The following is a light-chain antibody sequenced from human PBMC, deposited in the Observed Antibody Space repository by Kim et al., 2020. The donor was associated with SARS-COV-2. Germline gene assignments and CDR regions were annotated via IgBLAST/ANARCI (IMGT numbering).Light chain of an antibody. CDR2: AAS. CDR3: QQPNSYTTYA. CDR1: QGISSY. V-gene: IGKV1-9*01. Sequence: IQLTQSPSSLSASVGDRVTITCRASQGISSYLAWYQQKPGKAPKLLIYAASTLQSGVPSRFSGSGSGTDFTLTISSLQPEDFATYCCQQPNSYTTYAFGQGTKLEI. J-gene: IGKJ2*01.